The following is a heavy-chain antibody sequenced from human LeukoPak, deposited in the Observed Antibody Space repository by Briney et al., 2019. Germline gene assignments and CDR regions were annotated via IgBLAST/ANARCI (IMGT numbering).Heavy chain of an antibody. Sequence: GGSLRLSCAASGFTFSSYWMSWVRQAPGKGLEWVANIKQDGSEKYYVDSVKGRFTISRDNAKNSLYLQMNSLRAEDTAVYYCARAQRRITIFGVVPPYYWGQGTLVTVSS. CDR2: IKQDGSEK. CDR1: GFTFSSYW. CDR3: ARAQRRITIFGVVPPYY. D-gene: IGHD3-3*01. V-gene: IGHV3-7*01. J-gene: IGHJ4*02.